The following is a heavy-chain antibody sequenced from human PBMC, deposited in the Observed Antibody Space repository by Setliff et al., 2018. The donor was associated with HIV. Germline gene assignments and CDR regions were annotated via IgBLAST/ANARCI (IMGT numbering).Heavy chain of an antibody. CDR2: IIPVFGTP. J-gene: IGHJ3*02. CDR1: GGTFSSDA. D-gene: IGHD1-26*01. V-gene: IGHV1-69*06. Sequence: SVKVSCKASGGTFSSDAFSWVRQAPGQGLEWMGRIIPVFGTPNYAQTFKGRVTITADKSTSTAYMELSSLRSANTAVFYCAISMVGHSHAFDIWGQGTMVTVSS. CDR3: AISMVGHSHAFDI.